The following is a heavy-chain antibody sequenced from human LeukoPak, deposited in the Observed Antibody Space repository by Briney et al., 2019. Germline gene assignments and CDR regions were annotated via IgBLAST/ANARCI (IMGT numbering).Heavy chain of an antibody. Sequence: GGSLRLSCAASGFTFSDYAMHWVRQAPGKGLEWVAVISYDGSNKYYADSVKGRFTISRDSSKNTLYLQMSSLRVEDTAVYYCARDSGYSYADDYWGQGTLVTVSS. D-gene: IGHD5-18*01. CDR2: ISYDGSNK. CDR1: GFTFSDYA. CDR3: ARDSGYSYADDY. J-gene: IGHJ4*02. V-gene: IGHV3-30-3*01.